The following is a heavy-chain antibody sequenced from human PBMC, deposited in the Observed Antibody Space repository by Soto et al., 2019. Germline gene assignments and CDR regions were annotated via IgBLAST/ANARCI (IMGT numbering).Heavy chain of an antibody. D-gene: IGHD6-13*01. J-gene: IGHJ6*03. Sequence: EVQLVESGGGLVQPGGSLRLSCAASGFTFSSYWMHWVRQAPGKGLVWVSRINSDGSSTSYADSVKGRFTISRDNAKNTLYLQMNSLRAEDTDVYYCARSPEEQPYYYMDVWGKGTTVTVSS. CDR1: GFTFSSYW. V-gene: IGHV3-74*01. CDR3: ARSPEEQPYYYMDV. CDR2: INSDGSST.